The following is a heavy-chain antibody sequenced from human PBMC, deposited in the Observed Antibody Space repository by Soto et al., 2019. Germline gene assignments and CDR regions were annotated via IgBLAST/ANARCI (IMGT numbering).Heavy chain of an antibody. CDR1: GGSISSGGYY. Sequence: SETLSLTCTVSGGSISSGGYYWSWIRQHPGKGLEWIGYIYYSGSTYYNPSLKSRVTISVDTSKNQFSLKLSSVTAADTAVYYCAAEVGFGPLFDYWGQGTLVTVS. V-gene: IGHV4-31*03. CDR2: IYYSGST. J-gene: IGHJ4*02. CDR3: AAEVGFGPLFDY. D-gene: IGHD3-3*01.